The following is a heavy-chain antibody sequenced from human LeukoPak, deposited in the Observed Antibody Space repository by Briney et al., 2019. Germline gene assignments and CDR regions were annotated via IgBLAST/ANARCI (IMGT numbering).Heavy chain of an antibody. D-gene: IGHD1-1*01. CDR1: GFTFSSYA. CDR3: AKVWKGNYYDY. V-gene: IGHV3-23*01. J-gene: IGHJ4*02. Sequence: PGGSLRLSCAASGFTFSSYAMHWVRQAPGRGLEWVSGISGSGGSTYYADSVKGRFIISRDNSESTLYLQMNRLRAEDTALYYCAKVWKGNYYDYWGQGTLVTVSS. CDR2: ISGSGGST.